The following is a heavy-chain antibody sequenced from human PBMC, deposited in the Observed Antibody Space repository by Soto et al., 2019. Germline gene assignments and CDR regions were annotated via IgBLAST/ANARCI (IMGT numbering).Heavy chain of an antibody. CDR2: ISWDGGST. V-gene: IGHV3-43*01. J-gene: IGHJ6*02. CDR1: GFTFDDYT. CDR3: AKDIGGTFSYYYGMDV. Sequence: PGGSLRLSCAASGFTFDDYTMHWVRQAPGKGLEWVSLISWDGGSTYYADSVKGRFTISRDNSKNSLYLQMNSLRTEDTTLYYCAKDIGGTFSYYYGMDVWGQGTTVTVSS. D-gene: IGHD3-16*01.